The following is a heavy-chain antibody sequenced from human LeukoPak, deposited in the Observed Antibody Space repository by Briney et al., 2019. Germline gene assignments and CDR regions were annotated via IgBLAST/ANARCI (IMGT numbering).Heavy chain of an antibody. CDR1: GFTFGDYA. Sequence: GGSLRLSCTASGFTFGDYAMSWVRQAPGKGLEWVGFIRSKAYGGTTEYAASVKGRLTISRDDSKSIAYLQMNSLKTEDTAVYYCTREQYSKDYDFWSGYSSDYWGQGTLVTVSS. V-gene: IGHV3-49*04. CDR2: IRSKAYGGTT. CDR3: TREQYSKDYDFWSGYSSDY. D-gene: IGHD3-3*01. J-gene: IGHJ4*02.